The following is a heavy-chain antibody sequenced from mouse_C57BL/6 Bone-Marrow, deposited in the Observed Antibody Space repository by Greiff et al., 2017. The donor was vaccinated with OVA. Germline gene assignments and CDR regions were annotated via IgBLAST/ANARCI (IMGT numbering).Heavy chain of an antibody. Sequence: VKLVESGAELVRPGASVKLSCKASGYTFTSYGISWVKQRPGQGLEWIGEIYPRSGNTYYNEKFKGKATLTADKSSSTAYMELRSLTSEDSAVYFCAHYYGSLYYAMDYWGQGTSVTVSS. V-gene: IGHV1-81*01. CDR3: AHYYGSLYYAMDY. CDR2: IYPRSGNT. CDR1: GYTFTSYG. D-gene: IGHD1-1*01. J-gene: IGHJ4*01.